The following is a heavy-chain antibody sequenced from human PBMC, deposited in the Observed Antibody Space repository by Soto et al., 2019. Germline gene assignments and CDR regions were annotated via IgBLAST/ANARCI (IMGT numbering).Heavy chain of an antibody. Sequence: PGGSLRLSCAASGFTFSSYAMSWVRQAPGKGLEWVSAISGSGGSTYYADSVKGRFAISRDSSMNTLYLETNSLRAEDTAVYYCAKGSVASRPYYFDHWGQGTLVTVSS. CDR1: GFTFSSYA. D-gene: IGHD2-2*01. CDR3: AKGSVASRPYYFDH. J-gene: IGHJ4*02. CDR2: ISGSGGST. V-gene: IGHV3-23*01.